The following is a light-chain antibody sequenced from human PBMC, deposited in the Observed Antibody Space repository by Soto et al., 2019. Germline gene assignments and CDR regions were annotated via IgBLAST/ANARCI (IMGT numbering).Light chain of an antibody. V-gene: IGKV3-20*01. CDR3: QQYGSSPPT. CDR2: GAS. CDR1: LSVSSSS. Sequence: EIVLTQSPGTLSLSPGEGATLSCRASLSVSSSSLAWYQQKPGQAPRLLIYGASSRATGIPDRFSGSGSGTDFTLTISRLELEDFAVYYCQQYGSSPPTFGQGTKVEIK. J-gene: IGKJ1*01.